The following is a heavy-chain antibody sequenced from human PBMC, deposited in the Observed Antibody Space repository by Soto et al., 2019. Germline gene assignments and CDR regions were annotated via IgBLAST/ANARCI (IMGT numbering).Heavy chain of an antibody. CDR2: ISSSGGST. Sequence: EVQLLESGGGFVQPGGSLRLSCAASTFTFNKYAMTWVRQAPGKGLEMVSSISSSGGSTYYADSVKGRFTISPNNSKNALYVQMNSLRAEDTAVYYCAQHTMWVPHTPIDIWGQGTKVTVSS. CDR3: AQHTMWVPHTPIDI. CDR1: TFTFNKYA. D-gene: IGHD1-26*01. J-gene: IGHJ3*02. V-gene: IGHV3-23*01.